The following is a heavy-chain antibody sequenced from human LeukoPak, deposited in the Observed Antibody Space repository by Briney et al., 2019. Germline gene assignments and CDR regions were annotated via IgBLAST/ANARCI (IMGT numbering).Heavy chain of an antibody. CDR1: GGSISSGSYY. D-gene: IGHD4-11*01. J-gene: IGHJ6*03. CDR2: IYTSGST. CDR3: ATDYRIKSLTDYYMDV. Sequence: PSQTLSLTCTVSGGSISSGSYYWSWIRQPAGKGLEWIGRIYTSGSTNYNPSLKGRVTISVDTSKNQFSLKLSSVTAADTAVYYCATDYRIKSLTDYYMDVWGKGTTVTVSS. V-gene: IGHV4-61*02.